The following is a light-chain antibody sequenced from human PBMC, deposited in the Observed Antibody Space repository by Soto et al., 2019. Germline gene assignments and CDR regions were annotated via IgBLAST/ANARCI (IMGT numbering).Light chain of an antibody. J-gene: IGKJ2*01. Sequence: EIVMTQSPATLSVSPGESATLSCRASQSVNTNLAWYQQKPGRAPRLLIHGASTRATGIPARFSGSGSGTEFTISISSLQSEDFAVYCCKQYNNWRPHTFVQGTKLEIK. V-gene: IGKV3-15*01. CDR1: QSVNTN. CDR3: KQYNNWRPHT. CDR2: GAS.